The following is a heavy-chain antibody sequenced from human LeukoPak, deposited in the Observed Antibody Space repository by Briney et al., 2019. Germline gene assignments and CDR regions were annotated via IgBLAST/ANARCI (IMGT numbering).Heavy chain of an antibody. Sequence: GGSLRLSCAASGFTFSSYAMSWVRQAPGKGLEWVSGISGSGGSTYYAGSVKGRFTISRDNSKNTLYLQMNSLRAEDTAVYYCARDRGRDGYNLEYWGQGTLVTVSS. CDR1: GFTFSSYA. CDR2: ISGSGGST. J-gene: IGHJ4*02. V-gene: IGHV3-23*01. D-gene: IGHD5-24*01. CDR3: ARDRGRDGYNLEY.